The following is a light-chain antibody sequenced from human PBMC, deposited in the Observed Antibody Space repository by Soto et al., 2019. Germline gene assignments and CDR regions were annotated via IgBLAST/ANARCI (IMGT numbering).Light chain of an antibody. Sequence: EIVLTQSPGTLSLSPGERATLSCRASQSVSSSYLAWYQQKPGQAPRLLIYGASSMATGIPDRFSCSGSGTDFTLTISRLEPEDFAMYYCQQYGSSHLTFGGGTKVEIK. V-gene: IGKV3-20*01. CDR3: QQYGSSHLT. CDR1: QSVSSSY. CDR2: GAS. J-gene: IGKJ4*01.